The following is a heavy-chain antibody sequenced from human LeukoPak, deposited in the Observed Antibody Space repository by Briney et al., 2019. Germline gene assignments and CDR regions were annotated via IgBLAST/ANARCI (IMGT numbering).Heavy chain of an antibody. CDR1: GFTFSSYG. Sequence: GGSLRLSCAASGFTFSSYGMHWVRQAPGKGLEWVAFIWYDGSNKYYADSVKGRFTISRDNSRNTLYLQMNSLRAEDTAVYYCAKNMVRGPLSGFDYWGQGTLVTVSS. CDR3: AKNMVRGPLSGFDY. J-gene: IGHJ4*02. V-gene: IGHV3-30*02. D-gene: IGHD3-10*01. CDR2: IWYDGSNK.